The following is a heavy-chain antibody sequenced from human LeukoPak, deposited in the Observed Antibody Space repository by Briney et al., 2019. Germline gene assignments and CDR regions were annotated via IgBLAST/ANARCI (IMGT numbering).Heavy chain of an antibody. J-gene: IGHJ4*02. CDR1: GGSTSSYY. V-gene: IGHV4-4*07. Sequence: SETLSLTCTVSGGSTSSYYWSWIRQPAGKGLEWIGRIYTSGSTYYNPSLKSRVTISVDTSKNQFSLKLSSVTAADTAVYYCARARPPRLLTAGASFDYWGQGTLVTVSS. D-gene: IGHD6-13*01. CDR3: ARARPPRLLTAGASFDY. CDR2: IYTSGST.